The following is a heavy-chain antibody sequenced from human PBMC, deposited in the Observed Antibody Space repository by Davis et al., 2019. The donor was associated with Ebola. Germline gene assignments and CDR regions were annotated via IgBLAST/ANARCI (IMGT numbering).Heavy chain of an antibody. CDR3: ARDGYNQYYGMDV. D-gene: IGHD5-24*01. CDR2: ISSSSSTI. CDR1: RFTFSSSS. Sequence: PGGSLRLSCAASRFTFSSSSMNWVCQAPGKGLEWVSYISSSSSTIYYADSVKGRFTISRDNAKNSLYLQMNSLRAEDTAVYYCARDGYNQYYGMDVWGQGTAVTVSS. V-gene: IGHV3-48*01. J-gene: IGHJ6*02.